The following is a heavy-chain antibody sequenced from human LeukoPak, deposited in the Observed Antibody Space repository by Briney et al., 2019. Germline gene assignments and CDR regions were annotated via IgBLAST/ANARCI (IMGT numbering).Heavy chain of an antibody. CDR3: ATLHRIAARHRWFDP. J-gene: IGHJ5*02. D-gene: IGHD6-6*01. CDR2: INPNSGGT. CDR1: GYTFTGYY. Sequence: ASVKVSCKASGYTFTGYYMHWVRQAPGQGLEWMGWINPNSGGTNYAQKFQGRVTMTRDTSISTAYMELSRLRSDDTAVYYCATLHRIAARHRWFDPWGQGTLVTVSS. V-gene: IGHV1-2*02.